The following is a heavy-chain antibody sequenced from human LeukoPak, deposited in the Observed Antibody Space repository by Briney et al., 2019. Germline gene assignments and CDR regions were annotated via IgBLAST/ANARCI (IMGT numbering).Heavy chain of an antibody. CDR3: AREGYITMVRGVIDY. V-gene: IGHV3-74*01. CDR2: INSDGSST. J-gene: IGHJ4*02. Sequence: GGSLRLSCAASGFTFSSYWMHWVRQAPGKGLVWVSRINSDGSSTSYADSVKGRFTISRDNAKNTLYLQMNSLRAEDTAVYYCAREGYITMVRGVIDYWGQGTLVTVSS. D-gene: IGHD3-10*01. CDR1: GFTFSSYW.